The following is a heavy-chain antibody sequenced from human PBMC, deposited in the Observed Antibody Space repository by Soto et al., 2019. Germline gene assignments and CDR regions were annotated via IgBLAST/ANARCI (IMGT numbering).Heavy chain of an antibody. D-gene: IGHD5-18*01. CDR3: ARDPGFGFGYSYAFDMDV. J-gene: IGHJ6*02. V-gene: IGHV1-18*01. Sequence: ASVKVCCKASGYTFSNYGISWVRQGPGQGLEWMGWISGYNGNTHYEEKVQDRIKMTTDTSTSTTYLELRSLRSDDTAVYFCARDPGFGFGYSYAFDMDVRGQGTTVPVS. CDR1: GYTFSNYG. CDR2: ISGYNGNT.